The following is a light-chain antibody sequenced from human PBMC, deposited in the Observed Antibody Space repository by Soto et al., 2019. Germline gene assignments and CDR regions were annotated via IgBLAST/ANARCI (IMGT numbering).Light chain of an antibody. CDR2: SND. J-gene: IGLJ1*01. V-gene: IGLV1-44*01. CDR1: SSNIASNT. Sequence: QSVLTQPPSASGTPGQRVTVSCSGSSSNIASNTVNWYQQLPGTAPKLLIYSNDQRPSGVPDRFSASKSGTSASLAISGLHSDDEPDYYCASWDESLNGHVFGTGTKVTVL. CDR3: ASWDESLNGHV.